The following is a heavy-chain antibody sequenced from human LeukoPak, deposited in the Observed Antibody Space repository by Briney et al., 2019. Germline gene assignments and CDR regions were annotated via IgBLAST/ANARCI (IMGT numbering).Heavy chain of an antibody. CDR1: GFTFDDYG. V-gene: IGHV3-20*01. CDR3: TRSTIAAGGVLDY. CDR2: INWNGGST. Sequence: AGGSLRLSCAASGFTFDDYGMSWVRHAPGKGGEGVSGINWNGGSTVYADSVRGRLTISRDNAKNSVYLQMNSLRAQDAAVYHCTRSTIAAGGVLDYWGQGTLVTVSS. J-gene: IGHJ4*02. D-gene: IGHD6-13*01.